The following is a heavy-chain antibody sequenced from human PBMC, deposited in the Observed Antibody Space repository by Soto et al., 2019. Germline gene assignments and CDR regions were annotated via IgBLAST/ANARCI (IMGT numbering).Heavy chain of an antibody. Sequence: QVQLVQSGAEVKKPGASVKVSCKASGYTFTSYGISWVRQAPGQGLEWMGWISAYNGNTNYAQKLQGRVTMTTDTSTSTAYMELRSLRSDDTAVYYCARAHRPHSLGYSSGWTYGMDVWGQGTTVTVSS. V-gene: IGHV1-18*04. J-gene: IGHJ6*02. CDR2: ISAYNGNT. CDR3: ARAHRPHSLGYSSGWTYGMDV. CDR1: GYTFTSYG. D-gene: IGHD6-19*01.